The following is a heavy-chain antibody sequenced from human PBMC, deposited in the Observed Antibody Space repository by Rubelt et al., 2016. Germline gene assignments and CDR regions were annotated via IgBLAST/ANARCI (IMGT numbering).Heavy chain of an antibody. D-gene: IGHD4-17*01. CDR3: ARRRTVPQNWFDP. J-gene: IGHJ5*02. CDR1: GGSISGSSYY. CDR2: IFSSGST. V-gene: IGHV4-39*01. Sequence: QLHLQESGPGLVKPSETLSLTCIVSGGSISGSSYYWGWIRQPPGKGLEWIASIFSSGSTSYSPSLKSRVTISVDTSKNQFSLKLKSVTAADTAVYYCARRRTVPQNWFDPWGQGTLVTVSS.